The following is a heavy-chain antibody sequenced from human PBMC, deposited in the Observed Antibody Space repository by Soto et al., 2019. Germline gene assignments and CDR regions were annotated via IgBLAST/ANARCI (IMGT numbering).Heavy chain of an antibody. CDR3: AGYYYDSSGYYLPFDY. Sequence: QVQLVQCGAEVKKPGASVKVSCKASGYTFTSHGISWVRQAPGQGLEWMGWIRAYNGNTNYAQKLQGRVTMTTDTSTSTAYMELRSLRSDDTAVYYCAGYYYDSSGYYLPFDYWGQGTLVTVSS. J-gene: IGHJ4*02. CDR1: GYTFTSHG. D-gene: IGHD3-22*01. CDR2: IRAYNGNT. V-gene: IGHV1-18*01.